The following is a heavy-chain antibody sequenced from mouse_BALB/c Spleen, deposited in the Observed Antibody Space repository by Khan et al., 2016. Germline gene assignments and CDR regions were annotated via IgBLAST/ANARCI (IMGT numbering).Heavy chain of an antibody. D-gene: IGHD2-4*01. CDR3: ARAYYDYWFAY. V-gene: IGHV14-3*02. CDR1: GFNIKDTY. Sequence: EVQLQESGAELVKPGASVKLSCTASGFNIKDTYMHWVKQRPEQGLEWIGKIDPANGNTKYDPNFQGKATITADTSSNTAYLQLSSLTSEDTAVYYCARAYYDYWFAYWGQGTLVTVSA. CDR2: IDPANGNT. J-gene: IGHJ3*01.